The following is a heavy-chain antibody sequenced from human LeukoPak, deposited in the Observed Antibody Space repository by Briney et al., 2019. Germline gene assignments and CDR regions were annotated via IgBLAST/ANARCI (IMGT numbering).Heavy chain of an antibody. J-gene: IGHJ4*02. D-gene: IGHD2-21*02. V-gene: IGHV3-9*01. CDR2: ISWNSGSI. Sequence: GGSXRLSCAASGFTFDDYAMHWVRHAPGKGLEWVSGISWNSGSIGYADSVKGRFTISRDNAKNSLYLQMNSLRAEDTALYYCAKDIYPLSSDGDCGVDYWGQGTLVTVSS. CDR1: GFTFDDYA. CDR3: AKDIYPLSSDGDCGVDY.